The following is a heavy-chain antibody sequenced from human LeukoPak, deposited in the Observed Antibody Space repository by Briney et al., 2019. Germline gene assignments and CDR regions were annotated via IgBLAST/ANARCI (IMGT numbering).Heavy chain of an antibody. J-gene: IGHJ4*02. D-gene: IGHD6-6*01. CDR2: ISSSSSSI. Sequence: PGGSLRLSCAASGFTFSSYSMNWVRQAPGKGLEWVSSISSSSSSIYYADSVKLLFTISRYNANNSLYLQMNSLRAEDTAVYYCARGSEYSSSSSGDWGQGTLVTVSS. CDR1: GFTFSSYS. V-gene: IGHV3-21*01. CDR3: ARGSEYSSSSSGD.